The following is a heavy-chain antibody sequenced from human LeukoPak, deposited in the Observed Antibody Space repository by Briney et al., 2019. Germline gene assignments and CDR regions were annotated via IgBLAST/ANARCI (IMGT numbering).Heavy chain of an antibody. Sequence: GGSLRLSCAASGFTFSSYAMSWVRQAPGKGLEWVSAISGSGGGTYYADSVKGRFTISRDNSKNTLYLQMNSLRAEDTAVYYCAPLGCGGSCYRFDYWGQGTLVTVSS. V-gene: IGHV3-23*01. J-gene: IGHJ4*02. CDR1: GFTFSSYA. CDR2: ISGSGGGT. D-gene: IGHD2-15*01. CDR3: APLGCGGSCYRFDY.